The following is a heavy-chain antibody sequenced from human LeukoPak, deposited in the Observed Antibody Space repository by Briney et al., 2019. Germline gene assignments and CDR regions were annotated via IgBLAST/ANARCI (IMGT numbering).Heavy chain of an antibody. D-gene: IGHD1-26*01. CDR3: ARSGRGGAFDM. CDR1: GFTLNTHW. J-gene: IGHJ3*02. V-gene: IGHV3-74*01. Sequence: GGSLRLSCAGSGFTLNTHWMRWVRQGPGKGLVWVSRIYSDGGRTNYADSVKGRFTISGDTAKNTLYLQMNSLKAEDTAVYYCARSGRGGAFDMWGQGTMVTVSS. CDR2: IYSDGGRT.